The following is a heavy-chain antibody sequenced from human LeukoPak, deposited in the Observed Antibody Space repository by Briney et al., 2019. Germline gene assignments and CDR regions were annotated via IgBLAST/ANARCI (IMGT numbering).Heavy chain of an antibody. CDR1: GDSISSYY. D-gene: IGHD3-3*01. Sequence: SETLSLTCTVSGDSISSYYWTWIRQPPGKGLEWIGYIFYSGSTNYNPSLKSRVTTSVDTSKNQFSLKLSSVTAADTAVYYCARHFFPAVYYYYMDVWGKGTTVTVSS. V-gene: IGHV4-59*08. J-gene: IGHJ6*03. CDR3: ARHFFPAVYYYYMDV. CDR2: IFYSGST.